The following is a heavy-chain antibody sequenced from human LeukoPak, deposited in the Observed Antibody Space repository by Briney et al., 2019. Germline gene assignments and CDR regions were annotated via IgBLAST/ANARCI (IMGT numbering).Heavy chain of an antibody. CDR2: INPSGGST. CDR3: ARDSDSSGYGEYYFDY. J-gene: IGHJ4*02. D-gene: IGHD3-22*01. V-gene: IGHV1-46*01. Sequence: GASVKVSCKASGYTFTSYYMHWVRQAPGQGLEWMGIINPSGGSTSYARKFQGRVTMTRDTSTSTVYMELSSLRSEDTAVYYCARDSDSSGYGEYYFDYWGQGTLVTVSS. CDR1: GYTFTSYY.